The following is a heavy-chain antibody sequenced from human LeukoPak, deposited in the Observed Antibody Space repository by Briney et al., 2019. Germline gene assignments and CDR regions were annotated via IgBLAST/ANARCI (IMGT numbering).Heavy chain of an antibody. D-gene: IGHD2-2*01. CDR3: ARDLGYCSSTSCYSYYYYGMDV. V-gene: IGHV1-18*01. Sequence: ASVKVSCKASGGTFSSYAISWVRQAPGQGLEWMGWISAYNGNTNYAQKLQGRVTMTTDTSTSTAYMELRSLRSDDTAVYYCARDLGYCSSTSCYSYYYYGMDVWGQGTTVTVSS. J-gene: IGHJ6*02. CDR1: GGTFSSYA. CDR2: ISAYNGNT.